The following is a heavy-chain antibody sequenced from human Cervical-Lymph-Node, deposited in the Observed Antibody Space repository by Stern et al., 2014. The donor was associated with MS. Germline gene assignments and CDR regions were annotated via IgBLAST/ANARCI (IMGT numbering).Heavy chain of an antibody. CDR2: IYSSGTT. J-gene: IGHJ4*02. CDR1: GDSISSGNYY. CDR3: ATQGRALAPD. V-gene: IGHV4-61*02. Sequence: QVQLQESGPGLVKPSQTLSLTCTVSGDSISSGNYYWSWIRQPAGKGLEWIGRIYSSGTTYYNPSLRSRVTISIDTPNTQSSLKLSSVTATDTAVYYCATQGRALAPDWGQGTLVTVSS.